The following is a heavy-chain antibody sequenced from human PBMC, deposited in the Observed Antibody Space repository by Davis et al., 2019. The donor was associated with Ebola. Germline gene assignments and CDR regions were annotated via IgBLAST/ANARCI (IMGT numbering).Heavy chain of an antibody. CDR1: GGSISSGGYS. V-gene: IGHV4-31*03. D-gene: IGHD4-17*01. Sequence: SETLSLTCPVSGGSISSGGYSWDWIRQHPGKGLEWIGYIYYSGITYYNPSLRSRVTISVDTSKNQFSLKLSSVTAADTAVYYCARETTTVTTGWFDPWGQGTLVTVSS. CDR2: IYYSGIT. J-gene: IGHJ5*02. CDR3: ARETTTVTTGWFDP.